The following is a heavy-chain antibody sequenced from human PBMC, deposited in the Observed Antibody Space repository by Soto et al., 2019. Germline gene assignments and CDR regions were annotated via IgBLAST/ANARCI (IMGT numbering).Heavy chain of an antibody. D-gene: IGHD3-22*01. Sequence: PSETLSLTCTVSGGSISSYYWSWIRQPAGKGLEWIGRIYTSGSTNYNPSLKSRVTMSVDTSKNQFSLKLSSVTAADTAVYYCARAATRQYYYDSSGYFDYWGQGTLVTVSS. CDR2: IYTSGST. CDR3: ARAATRQYYYDSSGYFDY. V-gene: IGHV4-4*07. J-gene: IGHJ4*02. CDR1: GGSISSYY.